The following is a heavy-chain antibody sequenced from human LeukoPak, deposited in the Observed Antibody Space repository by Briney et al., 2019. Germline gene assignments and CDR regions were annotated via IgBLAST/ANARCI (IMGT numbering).Heavy chain of an antibody. J-gene: IGHJ3*02. D-gene: IGHD1-1*01. V-gene: IGHV3-23*01. CDR1: RFTFSSYA. Sequence: GGSLRLSCAASRFTFSSYAMGWVRRAPGRGLEWVSAIGVSGTSTYYADSVKGRFTISRDSSKNTLYLQMNSLRADDTAIYYCAKERPGAYDIWGQGTMVTVSS. CDR2: IGVSGTST. CDR3: AKERPGAYDI.